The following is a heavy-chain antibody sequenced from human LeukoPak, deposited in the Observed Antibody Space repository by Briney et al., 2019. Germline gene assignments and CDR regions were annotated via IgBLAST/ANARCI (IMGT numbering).Heavy chain of an antibody. CDR3: AREIVGAPTPGAY. D-gene: IGHD1-26*01. Sequence: SSETLSLTCAVSLDSPTSNRWSWVRQPPGKGLEWIGEIHKSGNTNYNPSLKSRVTISMDRSKNQIALDLASVTAADTAVYYCAREIVGAPTPGAYWGQGTLVTVSS. CDR1: LDSPTSNR. V-gene: IGHV4-4*02. CDR2: IHKSGNT. J-gene: IGHJ4*02.